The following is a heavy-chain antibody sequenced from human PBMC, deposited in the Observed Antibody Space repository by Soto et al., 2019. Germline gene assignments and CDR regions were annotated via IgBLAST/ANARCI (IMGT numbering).Heavy chain of an antibody. J-gene: IGHJ4*02. V-gene: IGHV3-7*05. CDR2: INPDGSAK. CDR3: ARGPF. CDR1: GFTFSGAW. Sequence: ETQLVESGGDLGQPGGSLRLSCAASGFTFSGAWMSWVRRAPGKGLEWVAAINPDGSAKDYVDSVKGRFTISRDNATISLFLQMNSLRAEDTAVYYCARGPFWGQGTLVTVSS.